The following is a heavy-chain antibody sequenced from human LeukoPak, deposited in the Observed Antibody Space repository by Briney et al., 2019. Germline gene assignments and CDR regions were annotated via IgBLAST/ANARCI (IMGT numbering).Heavy chain of an antibody. J-gene: IGHJ4*02. CDR1: GFTFSSYA. V-gene: IGHV3-30-3*01. CDR3: ARNGESSGYLTDFDY. D-gene: IGHD3-22*01. CDR2: ISYDGSNK. Sequence: GRSLRLSCAASGFTFSSYAMHWVRQAPDKGLEWVAVISYDGSNKYYADSVKGRFTISRDNSKNTLYLQMNSLRAEDTAVYYCARNGESSGYLTDFDYWGQGTLVTVSS.